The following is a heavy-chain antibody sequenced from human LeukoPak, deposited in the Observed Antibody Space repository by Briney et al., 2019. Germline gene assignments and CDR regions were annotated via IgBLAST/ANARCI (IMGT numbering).Heavy chain of an antibody. D-gene: IGHD1-7*01. CDR1: GGSFSGYY. V-gene: IGHV4-34*01. CDR3: ARGTSYLYNWNYRLVWFDP. J-gene: IGHJ5*02. CDR2: INHSGST. Sequence: SETLSLTCAVSGGSFSGYYWSWIRQPPGKGLEWIGEINHSGSTNYNSSLKSRVTISVDTSKNQFSLKVSSVTAADTAVYYCARGTSYLYNWNYRLVWFDPWGQGTLVTVSS.